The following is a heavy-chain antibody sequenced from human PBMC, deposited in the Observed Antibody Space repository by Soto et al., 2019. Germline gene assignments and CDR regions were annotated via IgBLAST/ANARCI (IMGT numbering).Heavy chain of an antibody. J-gene: IGHJ3*02. CDR2: INPLGNDK. Sequence: EVQLVESGGGLVQPGGSLRRSGAASGFAVSRYWMTWVRQAPGKGLEWVANINPLGNDKYYVDSVTGRLAISLDNSNSSLVLHMNSLTAEDTAVFYCARAGEDDAFDIWGQGTRVTVSS. CDR1: GFAVSRYW. V-gene: IGHV3-7*03. CDR3: ARAGEDDAFDI.